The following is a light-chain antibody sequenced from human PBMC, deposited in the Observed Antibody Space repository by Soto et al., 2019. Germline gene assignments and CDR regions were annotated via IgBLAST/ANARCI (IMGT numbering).Light chain of an antibody. V-gene: IGKV3-15*01. Sequence: EVVMTQSPATLSVSPGERATLSCRASESVSRNLAWYQQKPGQAPRLLIYDASTRATGIPDRFSGGGSGTEFTLTISSLQSEDFVVYYCQQRSDWFTFGQGTRLEIK. CDR3: QQRSDWFT. CDR1: ESVSRN. CDR2: DAS. J-gene: IGKJ5*01.